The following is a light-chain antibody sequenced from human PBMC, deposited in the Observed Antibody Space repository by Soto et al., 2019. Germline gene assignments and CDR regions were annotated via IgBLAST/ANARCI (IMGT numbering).Light chain of an antibody. V-gene: IGKV3-20*01. CDR3: QQYGSSRWT. J-gene: IGKJ1*01. CDR1: QSVTTSH. Sequence: ELVLTQSPGTLSLSPGERATLSCRASQSVTTSHLAWYQQKPGQAPRLLIYAASTRAAGVPDRFSGSGSGTGFTLTISRLEPEDFAVFYCQQYGSSRWTFGQGTKVEIK. CDR2: AAS.